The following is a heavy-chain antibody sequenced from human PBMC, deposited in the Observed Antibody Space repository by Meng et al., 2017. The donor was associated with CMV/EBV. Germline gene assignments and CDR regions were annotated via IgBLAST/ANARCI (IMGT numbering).Heavy chain of an antibody. CDR2: VYSAGSST. J-gene: IGHJ4*02. Sequence: GGSLRLSCAASGFTFSGYAMSWVRKAPGKGLEWVSVVYSAGSSTYDADTVKGRFTISRANTKNTLYLQMNSLRAEDTAAYYCAKYDFWSGYYTGGFDYWGQGTLVTVSS. V-gene: IGHV3-23*03. CDR1: GFTFSGYA. D-gene: IGHD3-3*01. CDR3: AKYDFWSGYYTGGFDY.